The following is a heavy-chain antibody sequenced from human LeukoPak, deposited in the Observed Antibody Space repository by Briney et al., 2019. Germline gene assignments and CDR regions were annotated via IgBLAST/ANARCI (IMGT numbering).Heavy chain of an antibody. J-gene: IGHJ4*02. CDR2: ISAYNGNT. CDR1: GYTFTSYG. D-gene: IGHD5-12*01. Sequence: AASVKVSCKASGYTFTSYGISWVRQAPGQGLEWMGWISAYNGNTNYAQKLQGRVTMTTDTSTSTAYMELRSLRSDDTAVYYCARAGYRGYDSHFGYWGQGTLDTVSS. V-gene: IGHV1-18*01. CDR3: ARAGYRGYDSHFGY.